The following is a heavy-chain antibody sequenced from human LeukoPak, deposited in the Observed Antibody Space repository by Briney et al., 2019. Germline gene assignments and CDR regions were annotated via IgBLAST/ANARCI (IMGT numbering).Heavy chain of an antibody. Sequence: TSETLSLTCTVSGGSISSYYWSWIRQPPGKGLEWIGYIYYSGSTNYNPSLKSRVTISVDTSKNQFSLKLSSVTAADTAVYYCARSYYDSSGYYDHDAFDIWGQGTMVTVSS. CDR1: GGSISSYY. CDR3: ARSYYDSSGYYDHDAFDI. J-gene: IGHJ3*02. V-gene: IGHV4-59*01. CDR2: IYYSGST. D-gene: IGHD3-22*01.